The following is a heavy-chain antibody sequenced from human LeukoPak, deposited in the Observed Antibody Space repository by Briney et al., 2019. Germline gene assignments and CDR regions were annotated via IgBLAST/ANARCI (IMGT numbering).Heavy chain of an antibody. Sequence: SETLSLTCAVYGGSFSGYYWSWIRQPPGKGLEWIGEINHSGSTNYNPSLKSRVTISVDTSKNQFSLKLGSVTAADTAVYYCARSRMVRGVTTALGPKSPHGMDVWGKGTTVTVSS. V-gene: IGHV4-34*01. CDR1: GGSFSGYY. CDR3: ARSRMVRGVTTALGPKSPHGMDV. J-gene: IGHJ6*04. D-gene: IGHD3-10*01. CDR2: INHSGST.